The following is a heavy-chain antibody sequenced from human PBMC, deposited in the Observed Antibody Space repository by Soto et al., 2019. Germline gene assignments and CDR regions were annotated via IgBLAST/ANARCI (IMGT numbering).Heavy chain of an antibody. V-gene: IGHV3-74*01. CDR3: ARLPVDTITSLDY. CDR1: GFTFSRYW. CDR2: INSDGSSI. Sequence: EVPLVESGGDLVQPGGFLRLSCATSGFTFSRYWMHWVRQVPGKGLVWVSRINSDGSSISYSDSVKGRFTISRDNAKTTLYLHMNSLRVEDTAVYYCARLPVDTITSLDYWGQGTLVTVSS. J-gene: IGHJ4*02. D-gene: IGHD3-3*01.